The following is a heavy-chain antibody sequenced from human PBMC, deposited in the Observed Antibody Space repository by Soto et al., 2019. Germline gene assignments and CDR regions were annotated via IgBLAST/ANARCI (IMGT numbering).Heavy chain of an antibody. Sequence: GASVKVSCKASGYTFTSYGISWVRQAPGQGLEWMGWISAYNGNTNYAQKLQGRVTMTTDTSTSTAYMELRSLRSDDTAVYYCARERDYYDSSGYQRELFDYWGQGTLVTVYS. V-gene: IGHV1-18*04. CDR3: ARERDYYDSSGYQRELFDY. J-gene: IGHJ4*02. D-gene: IGHD3-22*01. CDR1: GYTFTSYG. CDR2: ISAYNGNT.